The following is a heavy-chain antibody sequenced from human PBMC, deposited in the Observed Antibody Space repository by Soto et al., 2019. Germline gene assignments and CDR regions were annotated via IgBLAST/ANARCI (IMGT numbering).Heavy chain of an antibody. Sequence: PSETLSLTCTVSGFYISSGGYYWSWIRQHPGKGLEWIGYIYYSGSTNYNPSLKSRVTISVDTSKNQFSLKLTSVTAADTAVYYCARRYGGNFDYWGQGTLVTVSS. CDR3: ARRYGGNFDY. V-gene: IGHV4-61*08. CDR2: IYYSGST. CDR1: GFYISSGGYY. D-gene: IGHD1-26*01. J-gene: IGHJ4*02.